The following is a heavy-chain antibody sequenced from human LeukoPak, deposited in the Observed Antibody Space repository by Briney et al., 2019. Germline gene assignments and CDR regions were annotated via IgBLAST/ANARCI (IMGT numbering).Heavy chain of an antibody. CDR3: ARNYAGDYYYYYYMDV. Sequence: ASMKVSCKASGYTFTSYGISWVRQAPGQGLEWMGWISAYNGNTNYAQKLQGRVTMTTDTSTSTAYMELRSLRSDDTAVYYCARNYAGDYYYYYYMDVWGKGTTVTVSS. J-gene: IGHJ6*03. V-gene: IGHV1-18*01. CDR1: GYTFTSYG. CDR2: ISAYNGNT. D-gene: IGHD4-23*01.